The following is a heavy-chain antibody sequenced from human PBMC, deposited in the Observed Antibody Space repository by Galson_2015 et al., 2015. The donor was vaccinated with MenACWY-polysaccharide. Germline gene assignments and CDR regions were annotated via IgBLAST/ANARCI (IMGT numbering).Heavy chain of an antibody. CDR3: ARDVTPEFAFDI. J-gene: IGHJ3*02. D-gene: IGHD2-21*02. Sequence: SLRLSCAASGFTFSSYSMNWVRQAPGKGLEWVSSISSSSSYIYYADSVKGRFTISRDNAKNSLYLQMNSLRAEDTAVYYCARDVTPEFAFDIWGQGTMVTVSS. CDR1: GFTFSSYS. V-gene: IGHV3-21*01. CDR2: ISSSSSYI.